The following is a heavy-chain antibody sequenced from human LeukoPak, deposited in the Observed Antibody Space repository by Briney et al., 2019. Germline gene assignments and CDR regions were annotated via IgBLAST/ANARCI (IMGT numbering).Heavy chain of an antibody. CDR3: ARGDPGLRGFVDEIDP. J-gene: IGHJ5*02. CDR2: IYYSGTT. V-gene: IGHV4-59*01. D-gene: IGHD3-16*02. CDR1: GGSISGNS. Sequence: PSGTLSLACTLSGGSISGNSWSWIRQPPGKGLEWIGNIYYSGTTNYNPSLKSRVTISLDMSKKQFSLKVSSVTAADTAVYYCARGDPGLRGFVDEIDPWGQGILVTVSS.